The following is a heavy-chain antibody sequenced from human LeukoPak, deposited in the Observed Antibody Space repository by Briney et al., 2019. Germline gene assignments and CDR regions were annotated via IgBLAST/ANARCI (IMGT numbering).Heavy chain of an antibody. CDR2: VKSKSDGETT. CDR3: AGAGRYTGNAFDI. CDR1: GFTFSNAW. J-gene: IGHJ3*02. V-gene: IGHV3-15*01. D-gene: IGHD3-10*01. Sequence: PGGSLRLSCTASGFTFSNAWMTWVRQAPGLGLEWVGRVKSKSDGETTNYAAPVKGRFTISRDNSNNTLYLQMNNLRADDTAVYYCAGAGRYTGNAFDIWGQGTMVTVSS.